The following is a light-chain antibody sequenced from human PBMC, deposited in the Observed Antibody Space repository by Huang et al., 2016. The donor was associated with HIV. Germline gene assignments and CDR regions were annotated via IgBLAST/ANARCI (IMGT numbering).Light chain of an antibody. CDR1: QSLLHSDGYNY. V-gene: IGKV2-28*01. J-gene: IGKJ4*01. CDR3: MQALQTPRT. Sequence: DLVMTQSPLSLPVTPGEPASISCRSSQSLLHSDGYNYLDWYLQRPGQYPQLLIYLVSNRASGVPDRFSGSGSCTDFTLKIIRLESEDVVVYYCMQALQTPRTFGGGTKVEIK. CDR2: LVS.